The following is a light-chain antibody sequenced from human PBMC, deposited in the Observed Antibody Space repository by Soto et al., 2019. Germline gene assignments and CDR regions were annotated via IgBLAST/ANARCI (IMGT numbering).Light chain of an antibody. CDR1: SSNIGSNH. CDR2: RNY. Sequence: QSVLTQPPSASETPWRRVTISFSGSSSNIGSNHVYWYQHLPGTAPKLLVYRNYLRPSGVPDRFSASKSATSASLAISGLRSDDEADYYCGAWDDSLSGWVFGGGTQLTVL. J-gene: IGLJ3*02. V-gene: IGLV1-47*01. CDR3: GAWDDSLSGWV.